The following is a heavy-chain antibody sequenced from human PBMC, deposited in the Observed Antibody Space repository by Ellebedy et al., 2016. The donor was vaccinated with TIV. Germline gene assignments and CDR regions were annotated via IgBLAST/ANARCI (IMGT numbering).Heavy chain of an antibody. CDR2: INHSGTT. Sequence: MPSETLSLTCAVYGGSFSGYYWSWIRQPPWKGLEWIGEINHSGTTQYNPSLKSRVTISVDSSKNQLSLNLSSVTAADTAVYYCAREKWSDADWGQGTLVTVSS. D-gene: IGHD1-26*01. CDR3: AREKWSDAD. J-gene: IGHJ4*02. V-gene: IGHV4-34*01. CDR1: GGSFSGYY.